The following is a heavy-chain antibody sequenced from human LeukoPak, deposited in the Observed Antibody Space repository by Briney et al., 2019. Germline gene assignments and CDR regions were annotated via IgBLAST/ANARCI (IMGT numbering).Heavy chain of an antibody. D-gene: IGHD6-19*01. CDR3: ATIAVAGYWFDP. V-gene: IGHV1-24*01. Sequence: GGSLRLSCAASGFTFSSYSMNWVRQAPGKGLEWMGGFDPEDGETIYAQKFQGRVTMTEDTSTDTAYMELSSLRSEDTAVYYCATIAVAGYWFDPWGQGTLVTVSS. J-gene: IGHJ5*02. CDR2: FDPEDGET. CDR1: GFTFSSYS.